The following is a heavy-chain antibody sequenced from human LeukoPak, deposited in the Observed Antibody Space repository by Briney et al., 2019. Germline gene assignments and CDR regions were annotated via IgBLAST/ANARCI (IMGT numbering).Heavy chain of an antibody. CDR2: INPSGGST. Sequence: GASVKVSCKASGYTFTSYYMHWVRQAPGQGLEWMGIINPSGGSTSYAQKFQGRVTMTTDTSTSTAYMELRSLRSDDTAVYYCARVQHYYGYDYWGQGTLVTVSS. CDR1: GYTFTSYY. CDR3: ARVQHYYGYDY. D-gene: IGHD3-10*01. V-gene: IGHV1-46*01. J-gene: IGHJ4*02.